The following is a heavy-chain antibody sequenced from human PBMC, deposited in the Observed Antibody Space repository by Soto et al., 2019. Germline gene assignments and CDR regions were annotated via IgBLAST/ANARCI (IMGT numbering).Heavy chain of an antibody. D-gene: IGHD6-13*01. CDR3: AKQPIATTGSRWLDP. J-gene: IGHJ5*02. V-gene: IGHV3-23*01. Sequence: GGSLRLSCAASVITLSSYAMSWFRQAPGKGLEWVSAISGSGGSTYYADSVKGRFTISGDNSKNTLNLQMNSLRAEDTAVYYCAKQPIATTGSRWLDPWGKGTMVTVSS. CDR1: VITLSSYA. CDR2: ISGSGGST.